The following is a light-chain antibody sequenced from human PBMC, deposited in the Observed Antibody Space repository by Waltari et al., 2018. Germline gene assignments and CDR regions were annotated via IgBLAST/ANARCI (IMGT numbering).Light chain of an antibody. CDR2: GKE. Sequence: SSELTQGPAVSVALGQTVKITCQGDSLRTSYASWYQLKPGQAPVLVLFGKEKRPSGTPDRVAGYSSGTTSAVTITGAQAEDEADYYGHARNGRNNEVVFGGGTKLTVL. CDR1: SLRTSY. J-gene: IGLJ3*02. CDR3: HARNGRNNEVV. V-gene: IGLV3-19*01.